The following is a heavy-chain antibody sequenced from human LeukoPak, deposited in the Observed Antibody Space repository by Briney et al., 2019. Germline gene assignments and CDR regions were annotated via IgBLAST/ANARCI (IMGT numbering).Heavy chain of an antibody. J-gene: IGHJ3*02. CDR1: GGSISSSSYY. CDR3: EITTGRYDSSGYLGAFDI. D-gene: IGHD3-22*01. V-gene: IGHV4-39*01. Sequence: SETLSLTCTVSGGSISSSSYYWGWIRQPPGKGLEWIGSIYYSGSAYYSPSLKSRVTISVDTSKNQFSLKLSSVTAADTAVYYCEITTGRYDSSGYLGAFDIWGQGTMVTVSS. CDR2: IYYSGSA.